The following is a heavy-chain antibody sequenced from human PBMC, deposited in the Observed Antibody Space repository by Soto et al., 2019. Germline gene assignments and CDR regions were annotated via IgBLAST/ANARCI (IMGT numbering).Heavy chain of an antibody. J-gene: IGHJ6*03. Sequence: EVQLLESGGGLVQPGGSLRLSCAASGFTFSSYAMRWVRQAPGKGLEWVSAISGSGGSTYYADSVKGRFTISRDNSKNTLYLQMKSLRAEDTAVYYCAKDYGDYYYYYMDVWGKGTTVTVSS. CDR3: AKDYGDYYYYYMDV. CDR1: GFTFSSYA. D-gene: IGHD4-17*01. CDR2: ISGSGGST. V-gene: IGHV3-23*01.